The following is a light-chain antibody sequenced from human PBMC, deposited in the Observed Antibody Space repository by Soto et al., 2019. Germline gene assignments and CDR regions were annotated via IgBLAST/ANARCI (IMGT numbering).Light chain of an antibody. J-gene: IGKJ1*01. V-gene: IGKV3-20*01. CDR2: GVS. Sequence: EIVLTQSPGTLSLSPGARATLSCRASQSVSNKYLAWYQQTPGQAPRLLIYGVSTRATGTPDRVSGSGSGTEFTLTIRRLEPEDLAVYVGQHYVYPQWTFGPGTKVDIK. CDR1: QSVSNKY. CDR3: QHYVYPQWT.